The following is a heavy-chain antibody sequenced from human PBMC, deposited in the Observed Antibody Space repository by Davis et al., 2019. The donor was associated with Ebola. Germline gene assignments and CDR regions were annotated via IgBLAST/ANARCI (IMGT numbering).Heavy chain of an antibody. CDR1: GYNFIEYF. CDR3: ARELLVTGYKCADY. CDR2: LNSNHGDT. V-gene: IGHV1-2*02. J-gene: IGHJ4*02. D-gene: IGHD3-9*01. Sequence: ASVKVSCKDSGYNFIEYFMHWVRQAPGQGLEWMGWLNSNHGDTNYAQKFQGRVTMTRDTSISTTYLELSSLRSDDTAMYYCARELLVTGYKCADYWGQGTLVTVSS.